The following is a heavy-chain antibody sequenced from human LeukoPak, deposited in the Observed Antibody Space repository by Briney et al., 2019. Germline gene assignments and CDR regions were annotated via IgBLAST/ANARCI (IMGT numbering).Heavy chain of an antibody. D-gene: IGHD6-13*01. CDR1: GGTLSSYT. CDR3: ARAGQQLKTFDY. V-gene: IGHV1-69*15. Sequence: ASVKVSCKASGGTLSSYTISWVRQAPGQGLEWMGRIIPIFGTANYAQKFQGRVTITADESTRTAYMELSSLRSEDTAVYYCARAGQQLKTFDYWGQGTLVTVSS. J-gene: IGHJ4*02. CDR2: IIPIFGTA.